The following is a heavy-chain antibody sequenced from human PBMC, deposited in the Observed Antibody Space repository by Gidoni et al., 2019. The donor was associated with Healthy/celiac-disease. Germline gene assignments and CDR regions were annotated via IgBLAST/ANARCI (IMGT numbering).Heavy chain of an antibody. CDR2: INHSGST. CDR3: ARESPFYYYDSSGYLGRYYFDY. J-gene: IGHJ4*02. CDR1: GGSFSGYY. Sequence: QVHLQQWGAGLLKPSETLSRTCAVYGGSFSGYYWSWTRQPPGKGLEWIGEINHSGSTNYKPSLKSRVTISVDTSKKQFSLKLSSVTAADTAVYYCARESPFYYYDSSGYLGRYYFDYWGQGTLVTVSS. D-gene: IGHD3-22*01. V-gene: IGHV4-34*01.